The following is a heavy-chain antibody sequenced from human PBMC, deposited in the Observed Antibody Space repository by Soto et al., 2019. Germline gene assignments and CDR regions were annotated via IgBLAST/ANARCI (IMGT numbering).Heavy chain of an antibody. Sequence: QVQLVESGGGVVQPGRSLRLSCAGSGFPFTSSGMHWVREGPDKGLEWVAVISYDGSDKYYADSVKGRFTISRDNSKNMLYLHMNSLRPEDTALYYCVGGQYYFDYRGQGTLVIVSS. CDR1: GFPFTSSG. J-gene: IGHJ4*02. V-gene: IGHV3-30*03. D-gene: IGHD3-10*01. CDR2: ISYDGSDK. CDR3: VGGQYYFDY.